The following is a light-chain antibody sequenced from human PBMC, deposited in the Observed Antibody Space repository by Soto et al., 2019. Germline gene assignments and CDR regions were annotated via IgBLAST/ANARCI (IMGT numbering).Light chain of an antibody. CDR3: QQRRKWPPLFT. CDR2: DVS. J-gene: IGKJ3*01. V-gene: IGKV3-11*01. Sequence: EIVLTQSPATLSLSPGERATLSCRASQSVNNFLAWYQQKPGQAPRLLIYDVSNRATGISARFSGSGSGTDFTLTISSLEPEDFAVYYCQQRRKWPPLFTFGPGTKVD. CDR1: QSVNNF.